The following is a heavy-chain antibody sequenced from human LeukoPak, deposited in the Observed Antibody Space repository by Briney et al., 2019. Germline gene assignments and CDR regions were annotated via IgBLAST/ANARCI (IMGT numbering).Heavy chain of an antibody. CDR3: ASRGTDVVLVIAPTPVWYFDL. CDR2: IIPIFGTA. CDR1: GGTFSRSA. D-gene: IGHD2-15*01. J-gene: IGHJ2*01. Sequence: SVKVSCKASGGTFSRSAISWVRQAPGQGLEWMGGIIPIFGTAKYAQKFQGRVTITADESTSTAYMEVSSLRSEDTAVYYCASRGTDVVLVIAPTPVWYFDLWGRGTLVTVSS. V-gene: IGHV1-69*13.